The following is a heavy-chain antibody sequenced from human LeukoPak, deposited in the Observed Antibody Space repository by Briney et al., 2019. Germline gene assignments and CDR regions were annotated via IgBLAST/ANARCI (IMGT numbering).Heavy chain of an antibody. CDR1: GGSISSGGYS. CDR2: INHSGST. V-gene: IGHV4-30-2*01. Sequence: SQTLSLTCAVSGGSISSGGYSWSWIRQPPGKGLEWIGEINHSGSTNYNPSLKSRVTISVDTSKNQFSLKLSSVTAADTAVYYCALFARITIFGVVNFDYWGQGTLVTVSS. CDR3: ALFARITIFGVVNFDY. D-gene: IGHD3-3*01. J-gene: IGHJ4*02.